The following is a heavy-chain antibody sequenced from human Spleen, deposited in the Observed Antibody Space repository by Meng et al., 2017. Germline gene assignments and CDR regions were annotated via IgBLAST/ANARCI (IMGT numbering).Heavy chain of an antibody. CDR1: GGTFSSYA. CDR2: INPNSGGT. V-gene: IGHV1-2*06. D-gene: IGHD3-16*01. CDR3: ARDRPDDDYVWGSYAFDI. J-gene: IGHJ3*02. Sequence: ASVKVSCKASGGTFSSYAISWVRQAPGQGLEWMGRINPNSGGTNYAQKFQGRVTMTRDTSISTAYMELSRLRSDDTAVYYCARDRPDDDYVWGSYAFDIWGQGTMVTVSS.